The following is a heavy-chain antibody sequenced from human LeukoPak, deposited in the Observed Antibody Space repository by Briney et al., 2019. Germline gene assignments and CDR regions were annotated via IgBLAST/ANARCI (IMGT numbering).Heavy chain of an antibody. CDR2: INSDGSST. CDR1: GFTFSSYW. V-gene: IGHV3-74*01. J-gene: IGHJ5*02. D-gene: IGHD3-9*01. CDR3: ASLPLRYFDWLAN. Sequence: PGGSLRLSCAASGFTFSSYWMHWVRQAPGKGLVWVSRINSDGSSTSYADSVKGRFTISGDNAKNTLYLQMNSLRAEDTAVYYCASLPLRYFDWLANWGQGTLVTVSS.